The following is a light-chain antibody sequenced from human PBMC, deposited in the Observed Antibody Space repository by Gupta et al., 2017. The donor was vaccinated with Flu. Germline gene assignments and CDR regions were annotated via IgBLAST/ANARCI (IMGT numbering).Light chain of an antibody. Sequence: QSVLAQPPSVSAAPGQKVTISCSGSSSNLGGNYVSWYQHLPGTAPKLLISENDMRISGIPDRFSGSKSATSATLAITGLQAGEEADYYCDTWDSSRSVLVFGGGTKLTVL. CDR2: END. CDR1: SSNLGGNY. V-gene: IGLV1-51*02. CDR3: DTWDSSRSVLV. J-gene: IGLJ3*02.